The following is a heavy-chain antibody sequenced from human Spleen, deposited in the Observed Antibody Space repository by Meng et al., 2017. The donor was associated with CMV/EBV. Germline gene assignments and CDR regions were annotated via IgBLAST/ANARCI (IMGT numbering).Heavy chain of an antibody. J-gene: IGHJ4*02. CDR1: GFTFSSNA. CDR2: ISSNGGTT. Sequence: GSLRRSCAESGFTFSSNARHWVRQAPGKGLEYVSAISSNGGTTYYAESVKGRFTISRDNSKNTLYLQMGSLRAEDMAVYYCARRWDCWGQGTLVTVSS. CDR3: ARRWDC. V-gene: IGHV3-64*02.